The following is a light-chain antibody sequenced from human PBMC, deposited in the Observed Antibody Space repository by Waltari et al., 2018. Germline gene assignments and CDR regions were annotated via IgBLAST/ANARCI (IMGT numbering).Light chain of an antibody. CDR1: SSNIGSNY. CDR3: AAWDDSLSGPV. Sequence: QSVLTQPPSASGTPGQRVTISCSGSSSNIGSNYVYWYQQLPGTAPNLLIYSNNQRPSGVPDRVSGSKSGTSASLSISGLRSEDEADYYCAAWDDSLSGPVFGGGTKLTVL. J-gene: IGLJ2*01. V-gene: IGLV1-47*02. CDR2: SNN.